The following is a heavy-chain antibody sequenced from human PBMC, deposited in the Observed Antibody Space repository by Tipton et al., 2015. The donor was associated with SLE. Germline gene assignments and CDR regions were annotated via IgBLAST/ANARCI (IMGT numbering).Heavy chain of an antibody. V-gene: IGHV4-59*01. CDR2: IYYSGST. J-gene: IGHJ3*02. CDR3: AREKGDAYPNLVAFDI. Sequence: TLSLTCTVSGGSINNYYWSWIRQPPGKGLEWIGYIYYSGSTNYNPSLKSRVTISVDTSKNQFSLKPSSVTAADTAVYYCAREKGDAYPNLVAFDIWGQGTMVTVSS. CDR1: GGSINNYY. D-gene: IGHD3-16*01.